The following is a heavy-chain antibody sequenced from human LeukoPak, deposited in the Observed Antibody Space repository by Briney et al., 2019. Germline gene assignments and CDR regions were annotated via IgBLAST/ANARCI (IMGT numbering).Heavy chain of an antibody. V-gene: IGHV4-34*01. J-gene: IGHJ4*02. Sequence: SETLSLTCAVYGGSFSGYYWSWLRQPPGKGLEWIGEINHSGSTNYNPSLESRDTISVDTSKNQFPLKLSSVTAADTAVYYCARADRTDDFWSGYYSDYFDYWGQGTLVTVSS. CDR1: GGSFSGYY. CDR3: ARADRTDDFWSGYYSDYFDY. CDR2: INHSGST. D-gene: IGHD3-3*01.